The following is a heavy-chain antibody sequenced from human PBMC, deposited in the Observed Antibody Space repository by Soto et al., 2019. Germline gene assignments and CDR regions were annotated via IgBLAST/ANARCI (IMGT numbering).Heavy chain of an antibody. CDR1: GYTFTSYG. D-gene: IGHD6-19*01. CDR3: ARVSLFIAVAAPFDY. J-gene: IGHJ4*02. Sequence: AASVKVSCKASGYTFTSYGISWVRQAPGQGLEWMGWISAYNGNTNYAQKLQGRVTMTTDTSTSTAYMELRSLRSDDTAVYYCARVSLFIAVAAPFDYWGQGTLVTVSS. CDR2: ISAYNGNT. V-gene: IGHV1-18*01.